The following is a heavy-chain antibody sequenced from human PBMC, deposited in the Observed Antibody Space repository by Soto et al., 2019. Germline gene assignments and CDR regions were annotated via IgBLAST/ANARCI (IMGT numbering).Heavy chain of an antibody. CDR3: ARDLTEGRYCSSTSCYTWGGNWFDP. Sequence: SETLSLTCTVSGGSISSYYWSWIRQPPGKGLEWVGYIYYSGSTNYNPSLKSRVTISVDTSKNQFSLKLSSVTAADTAVYYCARDLTEGRYCSSTSCYTWGGNWFDPWGQGTLVTVSS. CDR1: GGSISSYY. D-gene: IGHD2-2*02. V-gene: IGHV4-59*01. J-gene: IGHJ5*02. CDR2: IYYSGST.